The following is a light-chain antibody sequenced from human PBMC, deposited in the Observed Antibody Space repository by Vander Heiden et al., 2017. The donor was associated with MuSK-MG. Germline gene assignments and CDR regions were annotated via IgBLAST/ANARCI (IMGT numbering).Light chain of an antibody. CDR1: QGISNY. CDR2: AAS. CDR3: QKYNSDPRT. Sequence: DIQMTQSPSSLSASVGDRVTITCRASQGISNYLAWYQQKPGKVPKLLIYAASTLQSGAPARFSGSGPGTDFTLNISSVKPEDGATYYCQKYNSDPRTFGEGTKVEIK. V-gene: IGKV1-27*01. J-gene: IGKJ1*01.